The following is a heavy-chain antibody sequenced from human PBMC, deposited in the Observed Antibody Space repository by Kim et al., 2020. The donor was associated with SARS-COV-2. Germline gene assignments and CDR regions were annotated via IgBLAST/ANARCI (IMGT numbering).Heavy chain of an antibody. V-gene: IGHV3-23*01. CDR3: AKHIGYDY. J-gene: IGHJ4*02. D-gene: IGHD2-21*01. Sequence: GGSLRLSCAASGFPFSNFAMSWVRQAPGKGLEWVSNIRTNVGSTFYADSVKGRFTISRDNSKNTLYLQMDSLRADDTAVYYCAKHIGYDYWGQGTLVTVSS. CDR1: GFPFSNFA. CDR2: IRTNVGST.